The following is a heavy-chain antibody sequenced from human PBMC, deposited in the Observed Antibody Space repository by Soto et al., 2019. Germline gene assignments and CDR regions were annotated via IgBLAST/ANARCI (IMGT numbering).Heavy chain of an antibody. CDR3: ARHFDVNTALDYYYFDL. CDR1: GVSISPYY. D-gene: IGHD5-18*01. J-gene: IGHJ2*01. CDR2: LYSSGRA. V-gene: IGHV4-4*07. Sequence: QVQLQESGPGLVKTSETLSLTCTVSGVSISPYYWTWIRQPAGKGLEWIGHLYSSGRATYNPSLKNRGTRSLLRDHFSLPLKSVTAADTAVYYCARHFDVNTALDYYYFDLWGRGALVTVSS.